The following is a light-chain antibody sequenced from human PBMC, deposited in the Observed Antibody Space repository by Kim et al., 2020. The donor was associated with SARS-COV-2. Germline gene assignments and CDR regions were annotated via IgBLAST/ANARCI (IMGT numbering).Light chain of an antibody. CDR2: AAS. CDR3: QKYNSAPPT. J-gene: IGKJ5*01. V-gene: IGKV1-27*01. Sequence: ASVGDRVTITCRASQGISNYLAWYQQKPGKVPKLLIYAASALQSGVPSRFSGSGSGTDFTLTISSLQPEDVATYYCQKYNSAPPTFGQGTRLEIK. CDR1: QGISNY.